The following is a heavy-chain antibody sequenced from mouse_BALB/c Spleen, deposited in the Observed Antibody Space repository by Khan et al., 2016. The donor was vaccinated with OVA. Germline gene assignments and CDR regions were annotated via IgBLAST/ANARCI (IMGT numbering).Heavy chain of an antibody. J-gene: IGHJ4*01. V-gene: IGHV1S56*01. CDR1: GYTFTTYY. CDR3: ARDDYFVGDTMDY. D-gene: IGHD2-4*01. CDR2: IYPGNGNT. Sequence: QVQLQQSGPDLVKPGASVKISCKASGYTFTTYYLHWVKQRPGQGLEWIGWIYPGNGNTKYNEKFKDKATLTADKSSSTAYMQVSGLTSEDSAVYFCARDDYFVGDTMDYWGQGSSITVSS.